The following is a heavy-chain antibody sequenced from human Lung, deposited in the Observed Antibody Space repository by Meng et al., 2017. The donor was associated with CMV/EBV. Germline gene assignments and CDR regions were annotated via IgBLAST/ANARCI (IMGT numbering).Heavy chain of an antibody. D-gene: IGHD2-21*02. J-gene: IGHJ6*02. CDR3: ARDRLVTTFYYFYGMDV. CDR2: IKQDGSEK. CDR1: GFTFRTYW. V-gene: IGHV3-7*01. Sequence: GESXKISCAASGFTFRTYWMTWVRQVPGKGLERVANIKQDGSEKYYVDSVKDRFTISRDNTKNSVFLQMNSLRAEDTAVYYCARDRLVTTFYYFYGMDVWGQGXTVTVSS.